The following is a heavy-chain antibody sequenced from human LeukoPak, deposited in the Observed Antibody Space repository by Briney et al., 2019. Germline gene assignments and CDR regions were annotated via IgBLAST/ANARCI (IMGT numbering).Heavy chain of an antibody. CDR3: TREDYDSSGYHFDY. CDR1: GGSISSYY. J-gene: IGHJ4*02. V-gene: IGHV4-59*01. Sequence: SETLSLTCTVSGGSISSYYWSWIRQPPGKGLEWIGYIYYSGSINYNPSLKSRVTISVDTSKNQFSLKLSSVTAADTAVYYCTREDYDSSGYHFDYWGQGTLVTVSS. CDR2: IYYSGSI. D-gene: IGHD3-22*01.